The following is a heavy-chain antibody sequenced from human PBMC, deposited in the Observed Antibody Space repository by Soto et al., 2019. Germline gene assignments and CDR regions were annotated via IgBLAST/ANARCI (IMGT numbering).Heavy chain of an antibody. D-gene: IGHD3-22*01. CDR3: ARQYYYDSGGPNDAFDI. Sequence: SETLSLTCTVSGGSISSSSSYWGWIRQPPGKGLEWIGSISYSGSTYYNPSLMSRVTISVDTSKKQFSLRLSSVTGADTAVYYCARQYYYDSGGPNDAFDIWGQGTMVTVSS. CDR1: GGSISSSSSY. J-gene: IGHJ3*02. V-gene: IGHV4-39*07. CDR2: ISYSGST.